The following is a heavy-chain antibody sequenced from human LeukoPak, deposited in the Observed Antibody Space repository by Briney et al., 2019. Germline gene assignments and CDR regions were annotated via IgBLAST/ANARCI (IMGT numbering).Heavy chain of an antibody. CDR1: GGSISSYY. V-gene: IGHV4-59*01. J-gene: IGHJ6*03. CDR2: IYYSGIT. Sequence: PSETLSLTCTVSGGSISSYYWSWIRPPPGKGLEWIGYIYYSGITNYNPSLKSRVTISVDTSKNQFSLQLSSVTAADTAVYYCARALSSSSYYYMDVWGKGTTVTVSS. CDR3: ARALSSSSYYYMDV. D-gene: IGHD6-6*01.